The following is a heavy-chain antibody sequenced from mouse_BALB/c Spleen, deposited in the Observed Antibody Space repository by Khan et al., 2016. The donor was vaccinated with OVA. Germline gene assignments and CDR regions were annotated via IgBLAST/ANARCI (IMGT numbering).Heavy chain of an antibody. V-gene: IGHV1S137*01. J-gene: IGHJ3*01. CDR1: GYTLTDFT. CDR3: TRGGGGNRFAY. Sequence: QVQLKQSGAELVRPGVSVKISCKDSGYTLTDFTMHWVKQSHAMSLEWIGVISTYYGDATYNQKFKDKATMTVDKSSSTAYMELARLTSEDSAIYYCTRGGGGNRFAYWGQGTLVTVSA. CDR2: ISTYYGDA.